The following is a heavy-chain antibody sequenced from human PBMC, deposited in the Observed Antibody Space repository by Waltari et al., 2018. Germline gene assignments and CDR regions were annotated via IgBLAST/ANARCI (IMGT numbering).Heavy chain of an antibody. V-gene: IGHV4-59*01. D-gene: IGHD3-10*01. CDR2: IYYSGST. Sequence: QVQLQESGPGLVQPSETLSLTCPVPGGSIRSYYCRWIRQPPGKGLAWIGYIYYSGSTNYNPSLKRRVTISVDTSKNQFSLKLSSVTAADTAVYYCASMALRRYFDYWGQGTLVTVSS. J-gene: IGHJ4*02. CDR1: GGSIRSYY. CDR3: ASMALRRYFDY.